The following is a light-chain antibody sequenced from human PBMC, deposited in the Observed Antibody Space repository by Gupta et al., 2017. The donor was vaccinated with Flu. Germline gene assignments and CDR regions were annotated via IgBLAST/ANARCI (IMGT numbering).Light chain of an antibody. J-gene: IGLJ3*02. V-gene: IGLV6-57*01. CDR1: SGSIASNY. Sequence: NFMLTQPHSVSESPWKTVTISCTRSSGSIASNYVQWYQQRPGSSPTTVIYEDNQRPSGAPDRFSGSIDSSSNSASLTISGLKTEDEADYFCQSYDSSNQRWVFGGGTKLTVL. CDR3: QSYDSSNQRWV. CDR2: EDN.